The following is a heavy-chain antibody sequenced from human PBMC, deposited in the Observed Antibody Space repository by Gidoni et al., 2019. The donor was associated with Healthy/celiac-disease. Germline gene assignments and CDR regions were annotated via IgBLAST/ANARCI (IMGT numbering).Heavy chain of an antibody. V-gene: IGHV4-39*01. CDR1: GGSISSSSYY. Sequence: QLQLQDSGPRLVKPSETLSLTCPVSGGSISSSSYYWGWIRQPPGKGLEWIGSIYYSGSTYYNPSLKSRVTISVDTSKNQFSLKLSSVTAADTAVYYCARPRSAVAGIDYWGQGTLVTVSA. CDR2: IYYSGST. D-gene: IGHD6-19*01. CDR3: ARPRSAVAGIDY. J-gene: IGHJ4*02.